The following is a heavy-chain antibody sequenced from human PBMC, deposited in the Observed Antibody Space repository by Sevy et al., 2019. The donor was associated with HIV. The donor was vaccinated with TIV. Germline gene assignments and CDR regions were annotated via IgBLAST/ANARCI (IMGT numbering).Heavy chain of an antibody. Sequence: GGSLRLSCAASGFIFSNYPMSWVRHSPVKGLEWVSDISAGGTTTYYADSVEGRFTISRDNSKNAVSLQMNSLGAEDTAIYYCAKRYCSTITCYDDDFWNPYYFYGLDVWGQGISVTVSS. J-gene: IGHJ6*02. CDR3: AKRYCSTITCYDDDFWNPYYFYGLDV. CDR2: ISAGGTTT. V-gene: IGHV3-23*01. D-gene: IGHD2-2*01. CDR1: GFIFSNYP.